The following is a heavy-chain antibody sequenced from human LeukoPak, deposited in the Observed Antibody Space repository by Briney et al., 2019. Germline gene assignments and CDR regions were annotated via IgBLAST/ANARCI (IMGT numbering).Heavy chain of an antibody. CDR2: ISGSGGST. J-gene: IGHJ4*02. CDR3: AKDGWGYDTSGYYTAPDH. Sequence: GGSLRLSCAASGFTSSSYAMTWVRQAPGKGLQLVSTISGSGGSTFYADSVKGRFTISRDNSKNTLYLQMNSLRAEDTAVYYCAKDGWGYDTSGYYTAPDHWGQGTLVTVSS. CDR1: GFTSSSYA. D-gene: IGHD3-22*01. V-gene: IGHV3-23*01.